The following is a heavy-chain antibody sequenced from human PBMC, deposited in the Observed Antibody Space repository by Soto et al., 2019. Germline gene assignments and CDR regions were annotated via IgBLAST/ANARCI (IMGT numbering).Heavy chain of an antibody. CDR2: IYDSDIT. D-gene: IGHD4-17*01. J-gene: IGHJ4*02. CDR1: GGSISSYY. CDR3: GRGRRGSYGDFDY. V-gene: IGHV4-59*01. Sequence: PSETLSLTCTVSGGSISSYYWSWIRQSPGKGLEWIGYIYDSDITTYNPSLKSRVTISVDTSKKQFSLQLSSVTAADTAVYYCGRGRRGSYGDFDYWGQGTLVTVS.